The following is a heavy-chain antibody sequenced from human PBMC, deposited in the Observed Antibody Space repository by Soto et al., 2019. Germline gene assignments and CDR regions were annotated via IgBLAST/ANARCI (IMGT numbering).Heavy chain of an antibody. CDR2: IYSGGST. CDR3: VRENYYYGMDV. CDR1: GFTVSSNY. Sequence: GXSRRLSCAASGFTVSSNYMSWVRQAPGKGLEWVSVIYSGGSTYYADSVKGRFTISRDNSKNTLYLQMNSLRAEDTAVYYCVRENYYYGMDVWGQGTAVTVSS. V-gene: IGHV3-53*01. J-gene: IGHJ6*02.